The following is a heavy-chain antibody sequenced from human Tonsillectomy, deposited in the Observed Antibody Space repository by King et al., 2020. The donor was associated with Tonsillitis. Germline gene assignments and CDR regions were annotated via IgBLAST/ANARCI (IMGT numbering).Heavy chain of an antibody. CDR2: IDYSGTT. CDR3: ARHSLRVGTSGWDYFDS. J-gene: IGHJ4*02. V-gene: IGHV4-39*01. D-gene: IGHD6-19*01. Sequence: LQLQESGPGLVKPSDTLSFTCTVSGGSINTITHYWGWIRQPPGKGLEWIGSIDYSGTTYYNPSLRSRVTIFVDTSRNQFSLNLSSLTAADTALYFCARHSLRVGTSGWDYFDSWCQGTLVNVSS. CDR1: GGSINTITHY.